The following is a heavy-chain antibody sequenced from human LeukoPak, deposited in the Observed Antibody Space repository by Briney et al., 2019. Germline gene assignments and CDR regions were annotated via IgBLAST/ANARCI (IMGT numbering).Heavy chain of an antibody. J-gene: IGHJ4*02. V-gene: IGHV3-30*04. CDR1: GFTFSNYA. CDR3: ARVEISRGAAGTEFDY. Sequence: GGSLRLSCAASGFTFSNYAMSWVRQAPGKGLEWVAVISYDGSNKYYADSVKGRFTISRDNSKNTLYLQMNSLRAEDTAVYYCARVEISRGAAGTEFDYWGQGTLVTVSS. D-gene: IGHD6-13*01. CDR2: ISYDGSNK.